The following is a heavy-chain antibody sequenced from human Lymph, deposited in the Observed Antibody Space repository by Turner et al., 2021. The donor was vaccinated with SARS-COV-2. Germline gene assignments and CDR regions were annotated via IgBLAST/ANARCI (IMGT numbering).Heavy chain of an antibody. V-gene: IGHV3-33*01. Sequence: QVQLVESGGGVVQPGRSLRLSCAASGFTFSSYGMPWVRQAPGKGLEWVAFIWYDGSNKYYADSVKGRFTISRDNSKNTLYLQMSSLRVEDTAVYYCARGSAGGDVWGQGTTVTVSS. CDR2: IWYDGSNK. J-gene: IGHJ6*02. CDR1: GFTFSSYG. CDR3: ARGSAGGDV. D-gene: IGHD6-13*01.